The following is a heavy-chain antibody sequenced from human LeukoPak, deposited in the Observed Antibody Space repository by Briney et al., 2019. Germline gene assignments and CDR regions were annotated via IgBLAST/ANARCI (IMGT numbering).Heavy chain of an antibody. CDR1: GGSISSYY. CDR2: IYYSGST. CDR3: ARHRREQEVDY. J-gene: IGHJ4*02. Sequence: TSSETLSLTCTVSGGSISSYYWSWIRQPPGKGLEWIGYIYYSGSTNYNPSLKGRVTISVDTSKNQFSLKLSSVTAADTAVYYCARHRREQEVDYWGQGTLVTVSS. V-gene: IGHV4-59*08. D-gene: IGHD1/OR15-1a*01.